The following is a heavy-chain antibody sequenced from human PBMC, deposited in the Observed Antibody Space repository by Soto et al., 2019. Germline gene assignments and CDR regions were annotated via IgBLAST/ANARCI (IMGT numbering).Heavy chain of an antibody. D-gene: IGHD1-20*01. J-gene: IGHJ4*02. CDR1: GVTFSSYE. CDR3: ARSGYNWNDGARGYFDY. Sequence: EVQLVESGGGLVQPGGSLRLSCAASGVTFSSYEMNWVRQAPGKGLEWVSYISSSGRTIYYADSVKGRFTISRDNAKNSLYLHMHSLRAEDTAVYYCARSGYNWNDGARGYFDYWGQGTLVTVSS. V-gene: IGHV3-48*03. CDR2: ISSSGRTI.